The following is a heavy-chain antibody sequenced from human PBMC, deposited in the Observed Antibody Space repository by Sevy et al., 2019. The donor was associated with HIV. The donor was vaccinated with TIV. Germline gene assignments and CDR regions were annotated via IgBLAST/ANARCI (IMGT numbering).Heavy chain of an antibody. CDR3: ARDKGYSSGWYGDAFDI. J-gene: IGHJ3*02. V-gene: IGHV4-4*07. CDR2: IYTSGST. D-gene: IGHD6-19*01. CDR1: GGSISSYY. Sequence: SETLFLTCTVSGGSISSYYWSWIRQPAGKGLEWIGRIYTSGSTNYNPSLKSRVTMSVDTSKNQFSLKLSSVTAADTAVYYCARDKGYSSGWYGDAFDIWGQGTMVTVSS.